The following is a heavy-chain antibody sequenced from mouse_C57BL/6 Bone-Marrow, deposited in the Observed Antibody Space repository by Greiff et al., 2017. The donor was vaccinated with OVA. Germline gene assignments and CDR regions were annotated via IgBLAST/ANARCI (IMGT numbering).Heavy chain of an antibody. CDR3: TRHEDREGSSGYVRDAMDY. CDR1: GYTFTEYS. J-gene: IGHJ4*01. Sequence: VKLQQSGAELVKPGASVKLSCKASGYTFTEYSIHWVKQRSGQGLEWIGWFYPGSGSTKYDEKFKDKATLPADKSSSSVYLELSSVTSEDSAVYICTRHEDREGSSGYVRDAMDYWGQGTSVTVSS. D-gene: IGHD3-2*02. CDR2: FYPGSGST. V-gene: IGHV1-62-2*01.